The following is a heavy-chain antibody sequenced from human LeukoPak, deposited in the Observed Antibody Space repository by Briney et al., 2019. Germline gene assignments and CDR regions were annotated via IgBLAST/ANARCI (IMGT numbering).Heavy chain of an antibody. CDR3: ATHRSVGHAFDI. J-gene: IGHJ3*02. CDR1: GGSLSGYY. CDR2: IYYSGNT. V-gene: IGHV4-39*01. Sequence: PAETLSLTCAVSGGSLSGYYWSWIRQPPGKGLEWIGSIYYSGNTYYNPSLKSRVTISVDTSKNQFSLKLSSVTAADTAVYYCATHRSVGHAFDIWGQGTMVTVSS.